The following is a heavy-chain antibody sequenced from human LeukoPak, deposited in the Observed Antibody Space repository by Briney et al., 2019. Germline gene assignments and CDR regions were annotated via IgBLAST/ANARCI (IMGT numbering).Heavy chain of an antibody. CDR2: IYYSGST. D-gene: IGHD3-22*01. J-gene: IGHJ6*02. V-gene: IGHV4-59*01. CDR1: GASINNYY. CDR3: ARSYDSSGYYYYGMDV. Sequence: SETLSLTCTVSGASINNYYWSWVRQPPLKGLEWIGYIYYSGSTSYNPSLKSRVTISLDTSKNQFSLTLSSVTAADTAVYHCARSYDSSGYYYYGMDVWGQGTTVTVSS.